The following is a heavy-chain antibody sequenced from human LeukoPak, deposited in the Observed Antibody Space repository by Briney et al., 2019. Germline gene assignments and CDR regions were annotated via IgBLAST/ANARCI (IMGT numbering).Heavy chain of an antibody. Sequence: PGGSLRLSCAASGFTFSSYSMNWVRQAPGKGLEWVSYISSSTTIYYADSVKGRFTISRGNAKNSLYLQINSLRDEDTAVYYCARDAQHLVDLYYYYYYMDVWGKGTTVTVSS. CDR1: GFTFSSYS. D-gene: IGHD6-13*01. CDR2: ISSSTTI. V-gene: IGHV3-48*02. J-gene: IGHJ6*03. CDR3: ARDAQHLVDLYYYYYYMDV.